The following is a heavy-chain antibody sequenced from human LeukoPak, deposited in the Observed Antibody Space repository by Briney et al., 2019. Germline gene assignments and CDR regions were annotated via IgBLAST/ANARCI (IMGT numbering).Heavy chain of an antibody. D-gene: IGHD3-22*01. Sequence: GESLKISCKGSGLYSFTNYWIGWVRQMPGKGLEWMGIIYPGDSDTRYSPSFQGQVTISADKSISTAYLQWSSLKASDTAMYYCARPNITSYYDSRGYDAFDVWGQGTMVIVSS. V-gene: IGHV5-51*01. J-gene: IGHJ3*01. CDR2: IYPGDSDT. CDR3: ARPNITSYYDSRGYDAFDV. CDR1: GLYSFTNYW.